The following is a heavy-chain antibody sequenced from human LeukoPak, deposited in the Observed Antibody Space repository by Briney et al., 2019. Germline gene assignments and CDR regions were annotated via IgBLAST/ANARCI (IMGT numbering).Heavy chain of an antibody. V-gene: IGHV1-69*04. CDR3: ARDQRLILEWLSSSRYGMDV. CDR1: GGTFSSYT. CDR2: IIPILGIA. D-gene: IGHD3-3*01. J-gene: IGHJ6*02. Sequence: GASVKVSCKASGGTFSSYTISWVRQAPGQRLEWMGRIIPILGIANYAQKFQGRVTITADKSTSTAYMELSSLRSEDTAVYYCARDQRLILEWLSSSRYGMDVWGQGTTVTVSS.